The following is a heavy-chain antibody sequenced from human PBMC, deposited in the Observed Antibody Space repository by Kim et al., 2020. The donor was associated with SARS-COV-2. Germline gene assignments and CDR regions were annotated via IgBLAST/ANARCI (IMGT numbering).Heavy chain of an antibody. CDR1: GYTLTELS. D-gene: IGHD6-13*01. V-gene: IGHV1-24*01. CDR3: ATERTNLQQLVSIDAFDI. J-gene: IGHJ3*02. Sequence: ASVKVSCKVSGYTLTELSMHWVRQAPGKGLEWMGGFDPEDGETIYAQKFQGRVTMTEDTSTDTAYMELSSLRSEDTAVYYCATERTNLQQLVSIDAFDIWGQGTMVTVSS. CDR2: FDPEDGET.